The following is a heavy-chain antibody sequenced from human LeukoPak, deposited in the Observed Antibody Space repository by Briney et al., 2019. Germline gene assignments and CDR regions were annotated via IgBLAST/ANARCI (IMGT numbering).Heavy chain of an antibody. V-gene: IGHV4-34*01. CDR1: GGSFSGYY. CDR2: INHSGST. CDR3: ARGVRVAVAHPHVDY. J-gene: IGHJ4*02. Sequence: SETLSLTCAVYGGSFSGYYWSWIRQPPGKGLEWIGEINHSGSTNYNPSLKSRVTISIDTSERQFSLKLSSVTAADTAVYYCARGVRVAVAHPHVDYWGQGSRVTVSS. D-gene: IGHD6-19*01.